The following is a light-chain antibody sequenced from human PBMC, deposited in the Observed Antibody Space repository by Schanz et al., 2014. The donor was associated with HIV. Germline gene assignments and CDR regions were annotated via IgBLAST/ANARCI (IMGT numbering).Light chain of an antibody. Sequence: DIQMTQSPSSLSASIGDRVTITCQASQDISDCLYWYQQKPGKAPKLLIYDASNLEAGVPSRFSGSGSGTHFTLTITSLQFDDFATYYCQQSYSATPYTFGQGTRLEIK. CDR2: DAS. CDR3: QQSYSATPYT. V-gene: IGKV1-39*01. J-gene: IGKJ2*01. CDR1: QDISDC.